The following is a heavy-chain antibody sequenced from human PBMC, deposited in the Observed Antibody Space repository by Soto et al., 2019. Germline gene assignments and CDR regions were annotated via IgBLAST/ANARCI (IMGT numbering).Heavy chain of an antibody. J-gene: IGHJ4*02. Sequence: GGSLRLSCAVSGFTFSAYWMHWVRQVPGKGLTWVSRISDDGSTATYADSVKGRFVISRDNAKNSLYLEMNTLRANDSGLYYCARGPRVSSTGTGAHWGRGTLVTVSS. CDR3: ARGPRVSSTGTGAH. CDR2: ISDDGSTA. V-gene: IGHV3-74*01. CDR1: GFTFSAYW. D-gene: IGHD1-1*01.